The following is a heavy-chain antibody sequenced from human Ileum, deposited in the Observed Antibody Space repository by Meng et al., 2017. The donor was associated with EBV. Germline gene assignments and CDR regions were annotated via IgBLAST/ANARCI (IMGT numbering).Heavy chain of an antibody. D-gene: IGHD2-8*02. CDR1: GGSLSGAY. CDR2: IIHGGSP. J-gene: IGHJ4*02. CDR3: ARRPTGIDY. V-gene: IGHV4-34*12. Sequence: QVQLPQWGAGLLTPSETLSLTCAVHGGSLSGAYWNWIRQPTGKGLEWIGEIIHGGSPSYNPSLKSRVTISIDTSKNQLSLMLSSVTAADTAVYYCARRPTGIDYWGQGTLVTVSS.